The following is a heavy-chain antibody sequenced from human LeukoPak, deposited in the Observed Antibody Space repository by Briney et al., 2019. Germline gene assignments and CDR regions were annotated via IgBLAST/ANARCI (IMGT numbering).Heavy chain of an antibody. CDR2: TYYSGNT. CDR3: TRGRAYYDSTGYYY. CDR1: GGSMTNYY. J-gene: IGHJ4*02. Sequence: SETLSLTCTVSGGSMTNYYRTWIRQSPGKGLEWIGHTYYSGNTNYNPSLKSRVTISIDTSKNQFSLKLSSVTAADTAVYYCTRGRAYYDSTGYYYWGRGILVTVSS. D-gene: IGHD3-22*01. V-gene: IGHV4-59*01.